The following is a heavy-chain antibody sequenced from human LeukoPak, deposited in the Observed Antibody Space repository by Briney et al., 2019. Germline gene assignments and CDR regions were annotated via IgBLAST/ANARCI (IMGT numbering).Heavy chain of an antibody. CDR1: GGSISSGSYY. CDR2: IYTSGST. CDR3: ARVPDYYDSSGYVDY. V-gene: IGHV4-61*02. J-gene: IGHJ4*02. D-gene: IGHD3-22*01. Sequence: PSETLSLTCTVSGGSISSGSYYWSWIRQPAGKGLEWIGRIYTSGSTNYNPSLKSRVTISVDTSKNQFSLKLSSVTAADTAVYYCARVPDYYDSSGYVDYWGQGTLVTVSP.